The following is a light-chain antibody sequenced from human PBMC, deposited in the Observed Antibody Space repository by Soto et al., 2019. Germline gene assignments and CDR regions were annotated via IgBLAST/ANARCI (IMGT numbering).Light chain of an antibody. CDR1: QSISSY. CDR2: AAS. CDR3: QHSHSTPLT. Sequence: DIQMTQSPSSLSASVGDRVTITCRPSQSISSYLNWYQQRPGKALKFLIYAASTLQRVVPSMCGGSGLGTEFTLTISSLQPEDFASYYCQHSHSTPLTFGGGTKVDIK. J-gene: IGKJ4*01. V-gene: IGKV1-39*01.